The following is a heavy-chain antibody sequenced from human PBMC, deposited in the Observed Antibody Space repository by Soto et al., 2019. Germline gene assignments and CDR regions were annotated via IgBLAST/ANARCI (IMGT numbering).Heavy chain of an antibody. D-gene: IGHD4-17*01. V-gene: IGHV1-18*04. CDR2: ISAYNGNT. Sequence: QVQLVQSGAEVKKPGASVKVSCKASGYTFTSYGISWVRQAPGQGLEWMGWISAYNGNTIYAQKFQGRGTMTTDTSTSTAFMELRSLRSDDTAVYYCARSTVTTSHDYFDYCGQGTLVTVSS. CDR3: ARSTVTTSHDYFDY. J-gene: IGHJ4*02. CDR1: GYTFTSYG.